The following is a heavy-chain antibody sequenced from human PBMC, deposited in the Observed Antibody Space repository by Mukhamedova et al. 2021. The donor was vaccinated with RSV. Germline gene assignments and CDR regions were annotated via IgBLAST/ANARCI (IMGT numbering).Heavy chain of an antibody. CDR3: AREGCYGLGSCFPN. V-gene: IGHV3-21*06. D-gene: IGHD3-10*01. Sequence: AEYMGGRFTISRDNAKNLLYLQMDSLRIEDTAVYYCAREGCYGLGSCFPNWGQGTLVTVSS. J-gene: IGHJ4*02.